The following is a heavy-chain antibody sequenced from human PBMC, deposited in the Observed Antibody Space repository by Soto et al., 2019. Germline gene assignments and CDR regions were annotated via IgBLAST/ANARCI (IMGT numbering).Heavy chain of an antibody. D-gene: IGHD2-2*01. CDR1: GFTFSSYG. Sequence: GGSLRLSCAASGFTFSSYGTHWVRQAPGKGLEWVAVISYDGSNKYYADSVKGRFTISRDNSKNTLYLQMNSLRAEDTAVYYCAKNLFGCSSTSCYDEYYYYGMDVWGQGTTVTVSS. CDR2: ISYDGSNK. J-gene: IGHJ6*02. CDR3: AKNLFGCSSTSCYDEYYYYGMDV. V-gene: IGHV3-30*18.